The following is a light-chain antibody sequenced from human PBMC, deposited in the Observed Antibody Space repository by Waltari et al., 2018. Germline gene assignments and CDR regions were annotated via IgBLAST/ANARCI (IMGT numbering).Light chain of an antibody. CDR1: SFNIGAGYD. CDR3: QSYDSSRSGSEV. CDR2: GDN. V-gene: IGLV1-40*01. Sequence: QSVLTQPPSVSGAPGQRVTISCTGTSFNIGAGYDVFWYQQLAGTAPKLLSYGDNNRPSGVPDRFSGAKSGTSASLAITGLQAEDEADYDCQSYDSSRSGSEVFGTGTKVTVL. J-gene: IGLJ1*01.